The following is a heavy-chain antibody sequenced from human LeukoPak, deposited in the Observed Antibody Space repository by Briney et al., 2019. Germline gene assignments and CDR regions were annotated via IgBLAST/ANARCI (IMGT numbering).Heavy chain of an antibody. Sequence: GASVKVSCKASGYTFTSYDINWVRQATGQGLEWMVWMNPNSGNTGYAQKFQGRVTFTRNTSISTTYMEVSSLRSEDTAVYYCARGRGSTVTTEWFDPWGQGTLVTVSS. J-gene: IGHJ5*02. D-gene: IGHD4-11*01. CDR2: MNPNSGNT. CDR3: ARGRGSTVTTEWFDP. CDR1: GYTFTSYD. V-gene: IGHV1-8*03.